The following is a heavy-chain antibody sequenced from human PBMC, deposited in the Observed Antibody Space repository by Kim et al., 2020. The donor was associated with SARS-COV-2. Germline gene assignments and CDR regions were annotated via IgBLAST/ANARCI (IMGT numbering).Heavy chain of an antibody. CDR1: GIILNSYS. J-gene: IGHJ6*02. CDR3: AREKCTVPTVFSSCMDV. V-gene: IGHV3-74*03. D-gene: IGHD2-15*01. Sequence: GGSLRLSCEASGIILNSYSMHWVRQTPGKGLEWVSRINSDGSSIAYADSVKGRFTISRDNIRNTLSLQMSSLRAEDTAVYYCAREKCTVPTVFSSCMDVWGQGTTVTVSS. CDR2: INSDGSSI.